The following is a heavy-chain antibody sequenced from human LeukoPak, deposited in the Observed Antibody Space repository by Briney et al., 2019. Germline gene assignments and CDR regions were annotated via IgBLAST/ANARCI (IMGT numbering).Heavy chain of an antibody. CDR2: IWYDGSNK. Sequence: GRSLRLSCAASGFTFSSYGMHWVRQAPGKGLEWVAVIWYDGSNKYYADSVKGRFTVSRDNSKNTLYLQMNSLRAEDTAVYYCARDDYGEGWFDPWGQGTLVTVSS. D-gene: IGHD4-17*01. J-gene: IGHJ5*02. CDR1: GFTFSSYG. CDR3: ARDDYGEGWFDP. V-gene: IGHV3-33*01.